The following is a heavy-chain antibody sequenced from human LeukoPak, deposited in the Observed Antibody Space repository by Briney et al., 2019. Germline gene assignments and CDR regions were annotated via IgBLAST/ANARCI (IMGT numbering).Heavy chain of an antibody. CDR2: ISSSSSTI. CDR1: GFTFSSYI. J-gene: IGHJ4*02. Sequence: PGGSLRLSCAASGFTFSSYIMNWVRQAPGKGLEWVSYISSSSSTIYYAASVKGRFTISRVNAKNSLYLQMNGLSADDTAVFYCARGEGRGYYPNDYWGQGTLVTVP. V-gene: IGHV3-48*01. CDR3: ARGEGRGYYPNDY. D-gene: IGHD3-22*01.